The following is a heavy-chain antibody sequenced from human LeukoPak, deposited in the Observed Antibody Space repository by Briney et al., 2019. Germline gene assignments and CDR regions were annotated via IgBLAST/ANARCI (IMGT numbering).Heavy chain of an antibody. J-gene: IGHJ4*02. Sequence: ASVKVSCKASGYSFVGYGISWVRQAPGQGLEWMGWISTYSGNTNYAHNLQGRITVTTETSTSTAYMELRSLRSDDTAVYYCARVGAAPGHFDYWGQGTQLTVSS. V-gene: IGHV1-18*01. CDR2: ISTYSGNT. CDR3: ARVGAAPGHFDY. CDR1: GYSFVGYG. D-gene: IGHD6-13*01.